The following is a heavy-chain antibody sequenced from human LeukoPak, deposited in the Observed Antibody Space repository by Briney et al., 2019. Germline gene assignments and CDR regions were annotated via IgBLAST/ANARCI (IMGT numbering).Heavy chain of an antibody. V-gene: IGHV7-4-1*02. CDR1: GYTFTCCA. CDR2: INTNTGNP. Sequence: ASVKVSCKASGYTFTCCAISWLRQAPGQGLEWMGWINTNTGNPTYAQGFTGRFVFSLDTSVSTAYLQISSLKAEDTGVYYCARPMSPWAFDIWGQGTMVTVSS. J-gene: IGHJ3*02. CDR3: ARPMSPWAFDI.